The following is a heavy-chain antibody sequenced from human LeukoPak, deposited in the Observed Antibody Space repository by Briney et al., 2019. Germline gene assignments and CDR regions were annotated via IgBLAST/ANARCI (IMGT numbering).Heavy chain of an antibody. Sequence: HPGGSLRLSCAASGFTFSSYAMSWVRQAPGKGLEWVSATSGSGGSTYYADSVKGRFTISRDNSKNTLYLQMNSLRAEDTAVYYCANVQTMDTGYWGQGTLVTVSS. CDR3: ANVQTMDTGY. CDR1: GFTFSSYA. CDR2: TSGSGGST. J-gene: IGHJ4*02. V-gene: IGHV3-23*01. D-gene: IGHD3-10*01.